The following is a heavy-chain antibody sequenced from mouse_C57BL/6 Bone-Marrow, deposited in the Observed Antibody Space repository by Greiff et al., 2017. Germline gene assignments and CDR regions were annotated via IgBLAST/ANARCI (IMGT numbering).Heavy chain of an antibody. Sequence: EVKVVESGGDLVKPGGSLKLSCAASGFTFSSYGMSWVRQTPDKRLEWVATISSGGSYTYYPDSVKGRFTISRDNAKNTLYLQMSSLKSEDTAMYYCAVLLRSGRFAYWGQGTLVTVSA. CDR3: AVLLRSGRFAY. CDR2: ISSGGSYT. J-gene: IGHJ3*01. CDR1: GFTFSSYG. D-gene: IGHD1-1*01. V-gene: IGHV5-6*01.